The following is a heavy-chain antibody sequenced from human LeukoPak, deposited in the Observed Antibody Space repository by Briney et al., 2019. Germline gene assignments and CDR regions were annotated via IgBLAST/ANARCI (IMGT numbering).Heavy chain of an antibody. Sequence: PGRSLRLSCAASGFTFSSYAMHWVRQAPGKGLEWVAVISYDGSNKYYADSVKGRFTISRDNSKNTLYLQMNSLRAEDTAVYYCAGGYGDSPYYFDYWGQGTLVTVS. D-gene: IGHD4-17*01. CDR3: AGGYGDSPYYFDY. J-gene: IGHJ4*02. CDR1: GFTFSSYA. V-gene: IGHV3-30-3*01. CDR2: ISYDGSNK.